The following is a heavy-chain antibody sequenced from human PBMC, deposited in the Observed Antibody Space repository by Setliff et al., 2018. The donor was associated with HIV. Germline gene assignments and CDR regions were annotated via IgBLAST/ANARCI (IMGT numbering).Heavy chain of an antibody. CDR1: GYSISSGYY. CDR3: ARRIYGNNPYFDY. Sequence: SETLSLTCTVSGYSISSGYYWGWIRQPPGKGLEWIGSIYHSGSTYYNPSLKSRVTISVDTSQNQFSLKLSSVTAADTAIYYCARRIYGNNPYFDYWSQGTLVTVSS. J-gene: IGHJ4*02. D-gene: IGHD4-17*01. CDR2: IYHSGST. V-gene: IGHV4-38-2*02.